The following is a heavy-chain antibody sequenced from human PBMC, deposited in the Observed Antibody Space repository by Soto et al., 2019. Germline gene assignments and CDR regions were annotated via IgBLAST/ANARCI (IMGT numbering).Heavy chain of an antibody. CDR1: GFSFTTTGVN. J-gene: IGHJ4*02. CDR3: AHGLTGWQSDY. D-gene: IGHD1-20*01. CDR2: IYWDDDK. V-gene: IGHV2-5*02. Sequence: QITLKESGPTLVKPTQTLTLTCTFSGFSFTTTGVNVGWIRQPPGKALEWLALIYWDDDKRSSLSLRNRLTITKDTSNHQVVLTMTNMDPVDTATYYCAHGLTGWQSDYWGQGTLVTVSS.